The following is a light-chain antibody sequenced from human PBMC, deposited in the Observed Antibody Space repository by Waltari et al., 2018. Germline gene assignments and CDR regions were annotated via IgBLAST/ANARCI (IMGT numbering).Light chain of an antibody. V-gene: IGKV4-1*01. CDR3: QQYYSTPRT. Sequence: DIVMTQSPDSLAVSLGERATINCKSSYSVLYSSNNKKYLAWYQQKPGQPPKLLIYWASTRESGVPDRFSGSGSGTDFTLTISSLQAEDVAVYYCQQYYSTPRTFGQGTRLEIK. CDR2: WAS. J-gene: IGKJ5*01. CDR1: YSVLYSSNNKKY.